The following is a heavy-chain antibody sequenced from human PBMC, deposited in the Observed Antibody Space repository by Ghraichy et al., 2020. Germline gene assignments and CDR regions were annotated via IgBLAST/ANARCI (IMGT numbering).Heavy chain of an antibody. Sequence: GSLSLTCAVYGGSFSGYYWSWIRQPPGKGLEWIGEINHSGSTNYNPSLKSRVTISVDTSKNQFSLKLSSVTAADTAVYYCARGALGYSSSVYYFDYWGQGTLVTVSS. CDR2: INHSGST. D-gene: IGHD6-13*01. CDR1: GGSFSGYY. J-gene: IGHJ4*02. CDR3: ARGALGYSSSVYYFDY. V-gene: IGHV4-34*01.